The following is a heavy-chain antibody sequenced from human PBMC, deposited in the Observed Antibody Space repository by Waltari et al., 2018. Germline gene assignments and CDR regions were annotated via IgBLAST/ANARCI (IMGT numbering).Heavy chain of an antibody. CDR3: AKDQYTSSRRGFDS. D-gene: IGHD3-10*01. V-gene: IGHV3-23*01. CDR2: ISGSAGST. CDR1: GFNLSSYA. J-gene: IGHJ4*02. Sequence: EVQLSESGGGLVQPGGSLRLPCAASGFNLSSYAMSWVRQAPGKGLEWVSTISGSAGSTYYADSVKGRFTISRDISKNTLFLQMNSLRAEDTALYSCAKDQYTSSRRGFDSWGQGTLVTVSS.